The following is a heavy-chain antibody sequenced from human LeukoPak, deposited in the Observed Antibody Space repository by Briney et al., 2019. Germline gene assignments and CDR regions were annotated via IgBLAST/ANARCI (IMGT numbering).Heavy chain of an antibody. CDR3: AKDMGYNTGWTRFDY. V-gene: IGHV3-30*02. D-gene: IGHD6-19*01. CDR2: IRYDGSNQ. Sequence: PGGSLRLSCAASGLTFSSYGMHWVRQAPGKGLEWVAFIRYDGSNQYYADSVKGRFTISRDSSKNTLYLQMNSLRGDDTAVYYCAKDMGYNTGWTRFDYWGQGTLVTVPS. J-gene: IGHJ4*02. CDR1: GLTFSSYG.